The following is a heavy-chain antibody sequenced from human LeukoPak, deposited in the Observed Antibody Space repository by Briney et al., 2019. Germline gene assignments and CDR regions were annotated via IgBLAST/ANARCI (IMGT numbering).Heavy chain of an antibody. CDR2: IGTNGNST. J-gene: IGHJ6*03. D-gene: IGHD3-3*01. Sequence: GGSLRLSCAASGFTFSNAPMHWVRQAPGKGLEYVSSIGTNGNSTYYANSVKGRFTISRDNSKNTLYLQMDSLRAEDMAVYYCARDGGFLQWISPLYFYYMDVWGKGTTVTVSS. CDR1: GFTFSNAP. CDR3: ARDGGFLQWISPLYFYYMDV. V-gene: IGHV3-64*01.